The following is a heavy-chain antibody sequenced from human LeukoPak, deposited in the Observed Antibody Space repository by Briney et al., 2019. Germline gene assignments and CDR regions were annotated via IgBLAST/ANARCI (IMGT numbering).Heavy chain of an antibody. V-gene: IGHV3-53*01. CDR1: GFTVSRDY. J-gene: IGHJ4*02. CDR2: IYGGVTT. D-gene: IGHD2-15*01. CDR3: ARAIRFGGYFDY. Sequence: GGSLRLSCAASGFTVSRDYMSWVRQAPGKGLEWVSVIYGGVTTYYADSVRGRFTISRDNSKNTLYLQMNSLRVDDTAVYYCARAIRFGGYFDYWGQGTLVTVSS.